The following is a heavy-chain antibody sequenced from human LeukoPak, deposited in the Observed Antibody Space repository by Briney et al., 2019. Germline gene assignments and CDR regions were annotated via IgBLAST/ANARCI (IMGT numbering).Heavy chain of an antibody. CDR1: GFIFDDYV. J-gene: IGHJ4*02. CDR3: AKAQGDF. V-gene: IGHV3-9*01. Sequence: GGSLRLSCAASGFIFDDYVMHWVRHAPGKGMEWVSCITCNSGTIGYEDYVKGRVIISKDNAKKSLYLQMNSRRTEDTALYYCAKAQGDFWGQGTLVTVSS. CDR2: ITCNSGTI.